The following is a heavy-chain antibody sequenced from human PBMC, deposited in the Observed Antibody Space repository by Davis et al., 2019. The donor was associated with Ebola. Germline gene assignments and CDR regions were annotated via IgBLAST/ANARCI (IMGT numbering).Heavy chain of an antibody. D-gene: IGHD2-8*01. CDR1: GFTFSSYS. J-gene: IGHJ4*02. Sequence: GESLKISCAASGFTFSSYSMNWVRQAPGKGLEWVSYISSSGSTIYYADSVKGRFTISRDNAKNSLYLQMNSLRAEDTAVYYCARGGPLLLGGVGDYWGQGTLVTVSS. CDR2: ISSSGSTI. V-gene: IGHV3-48*04. CDR3: ARGGPLLLGGVGDY.